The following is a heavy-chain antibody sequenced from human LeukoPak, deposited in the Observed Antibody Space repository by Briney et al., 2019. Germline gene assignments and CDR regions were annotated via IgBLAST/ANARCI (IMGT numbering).Heavy chain of an antibody. CDR2: IYYSGST. CDR3: ARQSKGIIVITDFQH. CDR1: GGSISSSSSSYY. V-gene: IGHV4-39*01. J-gene: IGHJ1*01. D-gene: IGHD3-22*01. Sequence: SETLSLTCTVSGGSISSSSSSYYWGWIRQPPGKGLEWIGSIYYSGSTYYSPSLKSRVTISVDTSKNQFSLKLSSVTAADTAVYYCARQSKGIIVITDFQHWGQGTLVTVSS.